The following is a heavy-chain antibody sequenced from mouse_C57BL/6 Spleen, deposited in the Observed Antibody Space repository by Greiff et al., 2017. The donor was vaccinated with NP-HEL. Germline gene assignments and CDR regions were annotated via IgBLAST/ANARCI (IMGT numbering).Heavy chain of an antibody. CDR1: GYTFTSYG. CDR2: IYPRSGNT. Sequence: QVQLQQSGAELARPGASVKLSCKASGYTFTSYGISWVKQRTGQGLEWIGEIYPRSGNTYYNEKFKGKATLTADKSSSTAYMELRSLTYEDSAVYFCARGDYYGSSPLFDYWGQGTTLTVSS. D-gene: IGHD1-1*01. J-gene: IGHJ2*01. CDR3: ARGDYYGSSPLFDY. V-gene: IGHV1-81*01.